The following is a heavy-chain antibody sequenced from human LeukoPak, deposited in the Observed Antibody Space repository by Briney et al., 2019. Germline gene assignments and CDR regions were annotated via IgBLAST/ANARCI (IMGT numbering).Heavy chain of an antibody. V-gene: IGHV1-18*01. J-gene: IGHJ6*02. D-gene: IGHD3-22*01. CDR3: ATKGGYYDRSHGMDV. CDR2: ISAYDGNT. Sequence: ASVKVSCKASGYTFTSYGISWVRQAPGQGLEWMGWISAYDGNTNYAQKFQGRVTMTEDTSTDTAYMELSSLRSEDTAVYYCATKGGYYDRSHGMDVWGQGTTVTVSS. CDR1: GYTFTSYG.